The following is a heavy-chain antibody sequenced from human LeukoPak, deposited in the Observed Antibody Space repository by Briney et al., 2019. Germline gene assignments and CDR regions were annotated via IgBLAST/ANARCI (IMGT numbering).Heavy chain of an antibody. D-gene: IGHD3-16*01. V-gene: IGHV4-59*12. CDR3: ARDHDYDYVWGSYGGKNAFDI. Sequence: PSETLSLTCTVSGGSISSYYWSWIRQPPGKGLEWIGYIYDSGSTNYNPSLKSRVTISVDTSKNQFSLKLSSVTAADTAVYYCARDHDYDYVWGSYGGKNAFDIWGQGTMVTVSS. CDR2: IYDSGST. J-gene: IGHJ3*02. CDR1: GGSISSYY.